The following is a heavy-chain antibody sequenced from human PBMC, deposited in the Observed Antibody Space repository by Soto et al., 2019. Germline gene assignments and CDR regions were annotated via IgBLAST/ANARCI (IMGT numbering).Heavy chain of an antibody. CDR3: AIETLVRDPGVRFDP. Sequence: SETLSLTCTVSGGSISSSSYYWGWIRQPPGKGLEWIGSIYYSGSTYYNPSLKSRVTISVDTSKNQFSLKLSSVTAADTAVYYCAIETLVRDPGVRFDPWGQGTLVTVSS. CDR1: GGSISSSSYY. V-gene: IGHV4-39*01. D-gene: IGHD2-2*01. J-gene: IGHJ5*02. CDR2: IYYSGST.